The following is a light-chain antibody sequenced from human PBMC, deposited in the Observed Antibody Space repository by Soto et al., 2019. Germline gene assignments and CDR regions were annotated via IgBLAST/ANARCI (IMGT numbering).Light chain of an antibody. CDR3: HQYGKMPLT. CDR1: QSFGSNL. Sequence: EIVLTQSPGTLSLSPGDRATFSCRARQSFGSNLLAWYQQKPGQAPRFLIYGASARAIGIPDRFSGSGSGTDFTLTISRLEPEDFGVYYCHQYGKMPLTFGGGTKVEIK. CDR2: GAS. J-gene: IGKJ4*01. V-gene: IGKV3-20*01.